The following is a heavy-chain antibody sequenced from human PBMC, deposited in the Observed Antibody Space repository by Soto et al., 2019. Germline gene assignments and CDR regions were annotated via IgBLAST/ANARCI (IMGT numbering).Heavy chain of an antibody. CDR2: LSNGGTT. D-gene: IGHD1-26*01. CDR1: GFTVRSYY. J-gene: IGHJ5*02. Sequence: GGSLRLSCAASGFTVRSYYMSWVRQAPGKGLEWVSGLSNGGTTYYADSVKGRFTISRDNSKNTLYLELNNLSAEDTAVYHCAKNQGVELVPLATVDWFDPWGQGSVVTVSS. V-gene: IGHV3-53*01. CDR3: AKNQGVELVPLATVDWFDP.